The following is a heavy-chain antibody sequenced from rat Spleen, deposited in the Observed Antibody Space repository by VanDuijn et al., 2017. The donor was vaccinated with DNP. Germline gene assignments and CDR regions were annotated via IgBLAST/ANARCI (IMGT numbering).Heavy chain of an antibody. V-gene: IGHV2S18*01. CDR1: GFSLSTYS. D-gene: IGHD4-3*01. CDR3: ARDLIIRDTTSAMDA. CDR2: VWYDGDT. J-gene: IGHJ4*01. Sequence: QVQLKESGPGLVQPSETLSLTCTVSGFSLSTYSVSWVRQFSGKGPEWMGRVWYDGDTAYNSALKSRLSFSKATSKSQVFLQLNSLQTEDTATYYCARDLIIRDTTSAMDAWGQGTSVTVSS.